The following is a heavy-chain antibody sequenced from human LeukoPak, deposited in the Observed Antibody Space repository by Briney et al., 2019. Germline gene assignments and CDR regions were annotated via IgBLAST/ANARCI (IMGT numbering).Heavy chain of an antibody. CDR1: GLIFSSYT. V-gene: IGHV3-30*18. D-gene: IGHD6-13*01. J-gene: IGHJ3*02. CDR2: ISYDGSNK. CDR3: AKENRQQRAAGDAFDI. Sequence: GRSLRLSCEASGLIFSSYTMHWVRQAPGKGLKSVAIISYDGSNKYYADSVKGRFTISRDNSKNTLDLHMNSLKADDTAVLYCAKENRQQRAAGDAFDIWGQGTLVTVSS.